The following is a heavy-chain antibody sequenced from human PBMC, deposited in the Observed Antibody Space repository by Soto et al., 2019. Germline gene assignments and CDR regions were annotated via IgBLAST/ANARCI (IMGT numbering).Heavy chain of an antibody. D-gene: IGHD2-21*01. CDR2: IWYDGSNK. CDR1: GFTFSSYG. V-gene: IGHV3-33*01. CDR3: ARDLAYCGGDCYSAAMDV. J-gene: IGHJ6*03. Sequence: GGSLRLSCAASGFTFSSYGMHWVRQAPGKGLEWVAVIWYDGSNKYYAVSVKGRFTISRDNSKNTLYLQMNSLRAEDTAVYYCARDLAYCGGDCYSAAMDVWGKGTTVTVSS.